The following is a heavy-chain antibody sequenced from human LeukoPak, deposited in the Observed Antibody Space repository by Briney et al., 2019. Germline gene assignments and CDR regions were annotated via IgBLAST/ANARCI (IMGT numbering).Heavy chain of an antibody. J-gene: IGHJ4*02. V-gene: IGHV3-30*18. CDR2: ISFDGSNK. D-gene: IGHD5-12*01. CDR3: AKGGLKWLRFGGPSSRGYFDY. CDR1: GFTFSSYG. Sequence: HPGRSLGLSCAASGFTFSSYGMHWVRQAPGKGLEWVAVISFDGSNKYYAESVKGRFTISRDNSKNTLYLQMNSLRAEDTAVYYCAKGGLKWLRFGGPSSRGYFDYWGQGTLVTVSS.